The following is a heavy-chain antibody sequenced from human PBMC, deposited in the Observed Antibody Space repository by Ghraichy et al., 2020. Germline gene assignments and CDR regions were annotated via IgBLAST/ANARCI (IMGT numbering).Heavy chain of an antibody. CDR1: GGSVSSGSYY. J-gene: IGHJ4*02. CDR3: ARGRIVGVTGYYFDN. CDR2: IYDSGST. D-gene: IGHD1-26*01. Sequence: SQTLSLTCIVSGGSVSSGSYYWSWIRQPPGKGLEWIGYIYDSGSTDYNPSLKSRVTIAADTSKNQFSRKLSSVTAADTAVYYCARGRIVGVTGYYFDNWGQGTLVTVSS. V-gene: IGHV4-61*01.